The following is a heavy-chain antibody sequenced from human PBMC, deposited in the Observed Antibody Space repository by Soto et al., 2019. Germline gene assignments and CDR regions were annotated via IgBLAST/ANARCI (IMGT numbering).Heavy chain of an antibody. CDR2: INDSGNT. CDR3: QGGDF. CDR1: GGSFRGYF. D-gene: IGHD3-16*01. V-gene: IGHV4-34*01. J-gene: IGHJ4*02. Sequence: KTSETLSLTCAVSGGSFRGYFWSWIRQSPAKGLEWIGEINDSGNTYYNPSFKSRLTISVDTSTSQISLRLTSVTAADSAVYYCQGGDFCGQRTRVTVSS.